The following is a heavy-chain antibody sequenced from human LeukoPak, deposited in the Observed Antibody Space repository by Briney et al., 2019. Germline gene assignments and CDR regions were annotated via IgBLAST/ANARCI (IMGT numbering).Heavy chain of an antibody. D-gene: IGHD3-10*01. CDR3: ARGLNSRLLWFGQKRGGFDY. CDR2: IIPIFGTA. V-gene: IGHV1-69*06. Sequence: GASVKVSCKASGGTFSSYAISWVRQAPGQGLEWMGGIIPIFGTANYAQKFQGRVTITADKSTSTAYMELSSLRSEDTAVYYCARGLNSRLLWFGQKRGGFDYWGQGTLVTVSS. J-gene: IGHJ4*02. CDR1: GGTFSSYA.